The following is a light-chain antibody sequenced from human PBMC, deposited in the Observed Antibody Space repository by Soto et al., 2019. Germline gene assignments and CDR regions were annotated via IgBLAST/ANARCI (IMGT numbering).Light chain of an antibody. CDR1: SSNIGAGYD. J-gene: IGLJ2*01. CDR2: GNS. CDR3: QSFDSSLSYVV. V-gene: IGLV1-40*01. Sequence: QSVLTQPPSVSGAPGQRVTISCTGSSSNIGAGYDVHWYQQLPGTAPKLLIYGNSNRPSGVPDRFAGANSGTSASLPITGRKAEDEADYYYQSFDSSLSYVVFGGGTKLTVL.